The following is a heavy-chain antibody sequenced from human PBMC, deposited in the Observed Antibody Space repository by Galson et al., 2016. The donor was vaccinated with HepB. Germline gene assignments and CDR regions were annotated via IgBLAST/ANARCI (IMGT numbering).Heavy chain of an antibody. J-gene: IGHJ6*04. CDR2: IYHSGST. CDR1: GDSISSHY. D-gene: IGHD3-3*01. Sequence: SETLSLTCSVFGDSISSHYWSWIRQTPGKGLEWIGYIYHSGSTKYNPSLKSRVTISVDTSKNQFFLTMSSVTAADTAVYYCARDRTWSDLDYYYGMDVWGKGTTVSVSS. V-gene: IGHV4-59*11. CDR3: ARDRTWSDLDYYYGMDV.